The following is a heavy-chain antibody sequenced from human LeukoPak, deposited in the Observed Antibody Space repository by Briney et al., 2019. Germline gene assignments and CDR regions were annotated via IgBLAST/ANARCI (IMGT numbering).Heavy chain of an antibody. V-gene: IGHV3-7*01. J-gene: IGHJ4*02. D-gene: IGHD4-23*01. CDR3: ARDSLTYGGNGHADY. Sequence: PGRSLRLSCAASGFTFSSYWMSWVRQAPGKGLEWVANIKQDGSEKYYVDSVKGRFTISRDNAKNSLYLQMNSLRAEDTAVYYCARDSLTYGGNGHADYWGQGTLVTVSS. CDR1: GFTFSSYW. CDR2: IKQDGSEK.